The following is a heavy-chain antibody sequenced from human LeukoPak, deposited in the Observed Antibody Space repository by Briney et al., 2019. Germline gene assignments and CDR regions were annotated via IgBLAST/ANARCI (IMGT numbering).Heavy chain of an antibody. J-gene: IGHJ6*02. Sequence: GGSLRLSCAASGFTFSSYEMNWVRQAPGKGLEWVSYISSSGSTIYYADSVKGQFTISRDNAKNSLYLQMNSLRAEDSAVYYCARDRVAARPHYYYYYGMDVWGQGTTVTVSS. CDR2: ISSSGSTI. CDR3: ARDRVAARPHYYYYYGMDV. CDR1: GFTFSSYE. D-gene: IGHD6-6*01. V-gene: IGHV3-48*03.